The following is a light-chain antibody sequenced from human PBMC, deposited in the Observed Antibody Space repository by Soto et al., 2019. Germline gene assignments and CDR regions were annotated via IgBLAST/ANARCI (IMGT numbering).Light chain of an antibody. Sequence: QSALTQPASVSGSPGQSITISCTGTSSDVGAYNYVSWYQQHPGKAPKLMLYEVTNRPSGVSYRFSGSKSGNTASLTISELQTEDEADYYCCSYTTSTTTPVVFGGGTKLTVL. CDR1: SSDVGAYNY. J-gene: IGLJ2*01. V-gene: IGLV2-14*01. CDR3: CSYTTSTTTPVV. CDR2: EVT.